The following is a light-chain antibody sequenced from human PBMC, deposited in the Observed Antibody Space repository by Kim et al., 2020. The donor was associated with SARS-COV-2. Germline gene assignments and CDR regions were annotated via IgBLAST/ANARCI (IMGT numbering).Light chain of an antibody. V-gene: IGKV3-20*01. CDR1: QSVSSSY. Sequence: SPRERPPLSCSASQSVSSSYVAWYQQKPGQAPRLLIYGASSRATGIPDRFSGSGSGTDFTLTISRLEPEDFAVYYCQQYGSSMYTFGQGTKLEI. J-gene: IGKJ2*01. CDR2: GAS. CDR3: QQYGSSMYT.